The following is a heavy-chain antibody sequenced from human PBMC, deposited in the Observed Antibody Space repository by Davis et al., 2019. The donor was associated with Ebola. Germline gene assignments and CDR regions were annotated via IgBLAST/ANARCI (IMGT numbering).Heavy chain of an antibody. V-gene: IGHV3-23*01. CDR1: GFTFSNAW. CDR2: ISGSGGNT. J-gene: IGHJ6*02. CDR3: ARDPTIVVVPAAIKLGYYYYGMDV. Sequence: GESLKISCTASGFTFSNAWMNWVRQAPGKGLEWVSAISGSGGNTYYADSVKGRFTISRDNSKNTLYLQMNSLRAEDTAVYYCARDPTIVVVPAAIKLGYYYYGMDVWGQGTTVTVSS. D-gene: IGHD2-2*02.